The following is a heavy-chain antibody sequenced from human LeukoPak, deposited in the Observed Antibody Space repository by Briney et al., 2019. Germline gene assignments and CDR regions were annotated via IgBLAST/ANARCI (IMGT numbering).Heavy chain of an antibody. CDR2: GDGDGSHS. V-gene: IGHV3-74*03. CDR1: GFTLGNYW. J-gene: IGHJ4*02. Sequence: GGSLRLSCAASGFTLGNYWMHWVRHAPGKGLVWVSRGDGDGSHSTYADSVKGRFTISRDNAKNTLYLQMNRLTGEDTAVYYCAYSDHFDTWGQGTLVTVSS. CDR3: AYSDHFDT. D-gene: IGHD4-17*01.